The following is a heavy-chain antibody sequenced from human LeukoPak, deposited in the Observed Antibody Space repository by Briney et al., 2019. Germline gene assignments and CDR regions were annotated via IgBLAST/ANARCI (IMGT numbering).Heavy chain of an antibody. CDR2: VDRGASAI. CDR3: ARDVTYGGGWPCFDC. D-gene: IGHD6-19*01. J-gene: IGHJ4*02. Sequence: PGGSLTLSCAASGFTFSSYNMNWVRQAPGEGLEWVSFVDRGASAIFYADSVKGRFTISRDNDKNLLFLQMNSLRDEDTAVYYCARDVTYGGGWPCFDCWGQGTLVTVS. V-gene: IGHV3-48*02. CDR1: GFTFSSYN.